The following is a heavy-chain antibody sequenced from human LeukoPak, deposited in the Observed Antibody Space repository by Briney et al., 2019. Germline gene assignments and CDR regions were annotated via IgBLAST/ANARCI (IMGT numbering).Heavy chain of an antibody. CDR2: ISGSGDST. CDR3: ARRSGIAVAGAFDY. CDR1: GFTFSSYA. J-gene: IGHJ4*02. Sequence: GGSLRLSCAASGFTFSSYAMSWVRQAPGKGLEWISGISGSGDSTYYADSVKGRFTISRDNSKNTLYLQMNSLRAEDTAVYYCARRSGIAVAGAFDYWGQGTLVTVSS. D-gene: IGHD6-19*01. V-gene: IGHV3-23*01.